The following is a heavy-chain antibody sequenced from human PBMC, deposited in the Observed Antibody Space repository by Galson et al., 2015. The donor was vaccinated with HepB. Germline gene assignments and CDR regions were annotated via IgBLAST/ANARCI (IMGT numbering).Heavy chain of an antibody. Sequence: QVQLQESGPGLVKPSETLSLTCAVSGGSISSGGYSWSWIRQPPGKGLEWIGYIYYSGSTYYNPSLKSRVTISVDTSKNQFSLKLSSVTAADTAVYYCARARAAKTWFGEYDAFDIWGQGTMVTVSS. CDR2: IYYSGST. V-gene: IGHV4-30-4*07. CDR1: GGSISSGGYS. CDR3: ARARAAKTWFGEYDAFDI. D-gene: IGHD3-10*01. J-gene: IGHJ3*02.